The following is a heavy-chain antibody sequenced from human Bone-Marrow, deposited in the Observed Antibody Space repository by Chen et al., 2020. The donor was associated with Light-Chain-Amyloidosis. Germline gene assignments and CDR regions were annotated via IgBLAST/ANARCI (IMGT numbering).Heavy chain of an antibody. Sequence: QSGAEVRKPGASVKVSCKASGYTFTSYYMHWVRQAPGQGLEWMGIINPSGGSTSYAQKFQGRVTMTRDTSTSTVYMELSSLRSEDTAVYYCARLNNYYDSSGYYRVFDYWGQGTLVTVSS. CDR1: GYTFTSYY. CDR3: ARLNNYYDSSGYYRVFDY. D-gene: IGHD3-22*01. CDR2: INPSGGST. J-gene: IGHJ4*02. V-gene: IGHV1-46*01.